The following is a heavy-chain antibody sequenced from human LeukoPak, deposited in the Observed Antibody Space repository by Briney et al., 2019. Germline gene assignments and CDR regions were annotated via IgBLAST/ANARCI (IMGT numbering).Heavy chain of an antibody. J-gene: IGHJ3*02. D-gene: IGHD1-26*01. CDR3: ARGSGSYLEDAFDI. V-gene: IGHV3-33*08. CDR2: IWYGGSNK. Sequence: GGSLRLSCAASGFTFSSYGMHWVRQAPGKGLEWVAVIWYGGSNKYYADSVKGRFTISRDNSKNTLYLQMNSLRAEDTAVYYCARGSGSYLEDAFDIWGQGTMVTVSS. CDR1: GFTFSSYG.